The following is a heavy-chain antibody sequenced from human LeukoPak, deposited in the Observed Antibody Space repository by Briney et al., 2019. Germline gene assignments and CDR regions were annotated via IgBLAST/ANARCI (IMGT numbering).Heavy chain of an antibody. Sequence: SQTLSLTCTVSGGSISSGSYYWSWIRQPAGKGLEWIGRIYTSGSTNYNPSLKSRVTISVDTSKNQFSLKLSSVTAADTAVYYCTRGVVVPAAMGTVWFDPWGQGTLVTVSS. V-gene: IGHV4-61*02. CDR3: TRGVVVPAAMGTVWFDP. D-gene: IGHD2-2*01. CDR1: GGSISSGSYY. J-gene: IGHJ5*02. CDR2: IYTSGST.